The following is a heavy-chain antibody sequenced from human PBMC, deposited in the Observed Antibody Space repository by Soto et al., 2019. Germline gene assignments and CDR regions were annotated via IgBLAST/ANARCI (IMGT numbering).Heavy chain of an antibody. Sequence: QVQLVQSGAEVKEPGASVKVSCEASGYTFTSYDINWVRQATGQGLEWMGWMSPSNGNTGYAQKFQGRVTMTSDTSKSTAYMELSSLTSEDTAVYYCARGVQAGVDYWGQGTLVTVSS. V-gene: IGHV1-8*01. CDR1: GYTFTSYD. J-gene: IGHJ4*02. CDR3: ARGVQAGVDY. D-gene: IGHD6-19*01. CDR2: MSPSNGNT.